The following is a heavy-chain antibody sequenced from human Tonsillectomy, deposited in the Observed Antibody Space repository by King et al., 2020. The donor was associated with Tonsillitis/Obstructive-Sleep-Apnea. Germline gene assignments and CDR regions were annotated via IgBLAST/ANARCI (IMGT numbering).Heavy chain of an antibody. D-gene: IGHD3-9*01. CDR3: ARIKGADDILTGSPYYYYMDV. CDR1: GFSLSTSGMC. J-gene: IGHJ6*03. Sequence: TLQESGPALVKPPQTLTLTCTVSGFSLSTSGMCVSWIRQPPGKALEWLARIDWDDDKYYSTSLKTRLTISKDTSKNQVVLTMTNMDPVDTATYYCARIKGADDILTGSPYYYYMDVWGKGTTVTVSS. V-gene: IGHV2-70*11. CDR2: IDWDDDK.